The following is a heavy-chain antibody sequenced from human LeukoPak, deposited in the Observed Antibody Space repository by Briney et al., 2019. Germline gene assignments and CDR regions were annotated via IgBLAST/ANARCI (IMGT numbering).Heavy chain of an antibody. D-gene: IGHD3-10*01. CDR3: ARDLITMVRGVIWN. CDR2: ISSSSSYI. J-gene: IGHJ4*02. V-gene: IGHV3-21*01. CDR1: GFTFSSYS. Sequence: GGSLRLSCAASGFTFSSYSMNWVRQAPGKGLEWVSSISSSSSYIYYADSVKGRFTISRDNAKNSLYLQMNSLRAEDTAVYYCARDLITMVRGVIWNWDQGTLVTVSS.